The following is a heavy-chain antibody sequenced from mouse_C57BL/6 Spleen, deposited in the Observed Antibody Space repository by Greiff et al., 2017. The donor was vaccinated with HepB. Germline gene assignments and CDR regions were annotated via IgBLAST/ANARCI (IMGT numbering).Heavy chain of an antibody. CDR1: GFTFTDYY. CDR3: ARSGRGFDY. J-gene: IGHJ2*01. CDR2: IRNKANGYTT. D-gene: IGHD3-1*01. Sequence: EVQRVESGGGLVQPGGSLSLSCAASGFTFTDYYMSWVRQPPGKALEWLGFIRNKANGYTTEYSASVKGRFTISRDNSQSILYLQMNALRAEDSATYYCARSGRGFDYWGQGTTLTVSS. V-gene: IGHV7-3*01.